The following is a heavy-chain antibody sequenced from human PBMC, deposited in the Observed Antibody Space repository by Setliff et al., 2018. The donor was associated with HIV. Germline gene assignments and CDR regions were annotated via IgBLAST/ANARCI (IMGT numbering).Heavy chain of an antibody. CDR3: ARDGGGSTKGAFDI. V-gene: IGHV1-3*01. J-gene: IGHJ3*02. CDR1: GYTFTGYA. Sequence: EASVKVSCKASGYTFTGYAMHWVRQAPGQRLECMGWINAGNGDTKYSQNFQGRVTITRDTSASTAYMDLSSLRSEDTAVYYCARDGGGSTKGAFDIWGQGTMVTVTS. D-gene: IGHD1-26*01. CDR2: INAGNGDT.